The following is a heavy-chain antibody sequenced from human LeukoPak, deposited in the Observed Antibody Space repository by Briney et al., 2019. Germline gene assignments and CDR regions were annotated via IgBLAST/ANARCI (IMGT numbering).Heavy chain of an antibody. CDR2: IIPILGIA. CDR3: ARSPPIMITFGGVIWFDP. D-gene: IGHD3-16*01. V-gene: IGHV1-69*04. Sequence: ASVKVSFKSSVGTFSSYAISWVRHAPGQGLEWMGRIIPILGIANYAQKFQGRVTITADKSTSTAYMELSSLRSEDTAVYYCARSPPIMITFGGVIWFDPWGQGTLVTVSS. J-gene: IGHJ5*02. CDR1: VGTFSSYA.